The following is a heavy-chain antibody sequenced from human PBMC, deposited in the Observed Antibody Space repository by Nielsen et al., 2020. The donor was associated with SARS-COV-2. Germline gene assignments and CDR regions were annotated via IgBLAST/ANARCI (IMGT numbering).Heavy chain of an antibody. V-gene: IGHV2-70*12. D-gene: IGHD6-13*01. CDR2: IDWDDDK. J-gene: IGHJ3*02. Sequence: SGPTLVKPTQTLTLTCTFSGFSLTTSGVSVSWIRQPPGKALEWLTRIDWDDDKYYITSLKTRLTISKDTSKNQVVLTMTNMDPVDTATYYCAHRPATNSWPGAFDIWGQGTMVTVSS. CDR3: AHRPATNSWPGAFDI. CDR1: GFSLTTSGVS.